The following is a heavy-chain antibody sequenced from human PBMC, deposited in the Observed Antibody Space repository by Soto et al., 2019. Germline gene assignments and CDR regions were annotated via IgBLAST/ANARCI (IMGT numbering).Heavy chain of an antibody. J-gene: IGHJ4*02. D-gene: IGHD3-16*02. CDR1: GFTFSSYA. V-gene: IGHV3-23*01. CDR3: AKGGTYYDYVWGSYRYVPDGYYFDY. CDR2: ISGSGGST. Sequence: EVQLLESGGGLVQPGGSLRLSCAASGFTFSSYAMSWVRQAPGKGLERVSAISGSGGSTYYADSVKGRFTISRDNSKNTLYLQMNSLRAEDTAVYYCAKGGTYYDYVWGSYRYVPDGYYFDYWGQGTLVTVSS.